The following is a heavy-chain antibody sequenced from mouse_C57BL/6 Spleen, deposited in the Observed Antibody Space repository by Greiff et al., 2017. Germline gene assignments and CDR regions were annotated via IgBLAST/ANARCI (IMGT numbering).Heavy chain of an antibody. CDR2: ISSGGDYI. J-gene: IGHJ3*01. CDR3: TRELYYIPSFAY. CDR1: GFTFSSYA. V-gene: IGHV5-9-1*02. D-gene: IGHD2-1*01. Sequence: EVQRVESGEGLVKPGGSLKLSCAASGFTFSSYAMSWVRQTPEKRLEWVAYISSGGDYIYYADTVKGRFTISRDNARNTLYLQMSSLKSEDTAMYYCTRELYYIPSFAYWGQGTLVTVSA.